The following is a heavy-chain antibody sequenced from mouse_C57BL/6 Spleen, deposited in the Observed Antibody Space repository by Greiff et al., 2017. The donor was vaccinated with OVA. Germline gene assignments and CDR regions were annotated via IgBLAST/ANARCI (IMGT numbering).Heavy chain of an antibody. J-gene: IGHJ4*01. D-gene: IGHD2-14*01. CDR2: IYPRDGST. CDR1: GYTFTDHT. Sequence: VKVVESDAELVKPGASVKISCKVSGYTFTDHTIHWMKQRPEQGLEWIGYIYPRDGSTKYNEKFKGKATLTADKSSSTAYMQLNSLTSEDSAVYFCARSGEYDDYAMDYWGQGTSVTVSS. V-gene: IGHV1-78*01. CDR3: ARSGEYDDYAMDY.